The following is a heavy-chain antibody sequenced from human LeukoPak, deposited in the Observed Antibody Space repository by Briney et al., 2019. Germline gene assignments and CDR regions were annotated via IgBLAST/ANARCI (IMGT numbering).Heavy chain of an antibody. CDR3: ARAEPSSSTTFDY. Sequence: ASQTLSLTCTVSGGSISSGDYYWSWIRQPPGKGLEWIGYIYYSGSTYYNPSLKSRVTISVATSKNQFSLKLSSVTAADTAVYYCARAEPSSSTTFDYWGQGTLVTVSS. J-gene: IGHJ4*02. CDR2: IYYSGST. D-gene: IGHD2-2*01. CDR1: GGSISSGDYY. V-gene: IGHV4-30-4*08.